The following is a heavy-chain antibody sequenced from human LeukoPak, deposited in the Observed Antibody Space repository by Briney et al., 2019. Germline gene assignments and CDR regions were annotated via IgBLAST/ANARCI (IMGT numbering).Heavy chain of an antibody. Sequence: SETLSLTCTVSGYSISSGYYWGWIRQPPGKGLEWIGIIYHSGSTYYNPSLKSRVTISVDTSKNQFSLKLSSVTAADTAVYYCARVHYYGSGSYPFDYWGQGTLVTVSS. D-gene: IGHD3-10*01. V-gene: IGHV4-38-2*02. CDR2: IYHSGST. CDR3: ARVHYYGSGSYPFDY. J-gene: IGHJ4*02. CDR1: GYSISSGYY.